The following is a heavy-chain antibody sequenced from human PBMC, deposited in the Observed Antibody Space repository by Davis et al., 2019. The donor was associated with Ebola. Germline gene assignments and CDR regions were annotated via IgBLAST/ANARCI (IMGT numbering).Heavy chain of an antibody. D-gene: IGHD6-13*01. V-gene: IGHV3-23*01. J-gene: IGHJ4*02. Sequence: GESLKISCAASGFTFSSYAMSWVRQAPGKGPEWVSAISGSGGSTYYADSVKGRFTISRDNSKNTLYLQMNSLRAEDTAVYYCARVAAARDFDYWGQGTLVTVSS. CDR3: ARVAAARDFDY. CDR2: ISGSGGST. CDR1: GFTFSSYA.